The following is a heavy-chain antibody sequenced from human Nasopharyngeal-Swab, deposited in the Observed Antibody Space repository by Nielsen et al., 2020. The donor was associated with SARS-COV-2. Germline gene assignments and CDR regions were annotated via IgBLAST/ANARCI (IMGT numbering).Heavy chain of an antibody. J-gene: IGHJ3*02. D-gene: IGHD1-26*01. CDR2: IRSKADNYAT. Sequence: GGSLRLSCAASGFTFSGSTMHWVRQASGKGPEWVGRIRSKADNYATAYAASVKGRFIISRDDSKNTAYLQMNSLKTEDTAVYYCARVNPVSGSYYEAFDIWGQGTMVTVSS. CDR1: GFTFSGST. V-gene: IGHV3-73*01. CDR3: ARVNPVSGSYYEAFDI.